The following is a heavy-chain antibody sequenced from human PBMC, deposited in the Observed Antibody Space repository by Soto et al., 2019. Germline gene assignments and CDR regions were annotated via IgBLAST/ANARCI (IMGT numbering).Heavy chain of an antibody. J-gene: IGHJ6*02. CDR1: GGSISSYY. V-gene: IGHV4-4*07. CDR3: AREGNVVVVAATIYYYYGMDV. CDR2: IYTSGST. Sequence: QVQLQESGPGLVKPSETLSLTCTVSGGSISSYYWSWIRQPAGKGLEWIGRIYTSGSTNYNPSLKSRVTRSVDTSKNQFSLKLSSVTAADTAVYYCAREGNVVVVAATIYYYYGMDVWGQGTTVTVSS. D-gene: IGHD2-15*01.